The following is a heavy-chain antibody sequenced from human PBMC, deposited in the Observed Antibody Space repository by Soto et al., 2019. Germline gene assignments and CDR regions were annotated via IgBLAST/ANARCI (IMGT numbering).Heavy chain of an antibody. CDR1: GFALTYYN. D-gene: IGHD2-21*01. J-gene: IGHJ5*01. CDR2: LSSSSGAT. CDR3: VRDSAYSFDS. V-gene: IGHV3-48*01. Sequence: EVQLVESGGGLVQPGGSLRLSCAASGFALTYYNMKWVRQAPGKGLEWISDLSSSSGATYYADSVKGRFTISRDTAKNSLYLQMSSLRADDTAIYYCVRDSAYSFDSWGQGTLVTVSS.